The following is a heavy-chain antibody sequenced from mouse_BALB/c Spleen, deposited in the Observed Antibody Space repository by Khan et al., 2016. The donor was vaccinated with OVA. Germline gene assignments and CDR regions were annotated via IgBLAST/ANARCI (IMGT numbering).Heavy chain of an antibody. CDR1: GFTFSTYS. D-gene: IGHD2-12*01. V-gene: IGHV5-9-3*01. CDR3: GRHNNDPFAC. Sequence: EVELVESGGDLVKPGGSLTLSGAASGFTFSTYSMSWVRRPPDKRLEWVASINTGGDYIYYPDSVKGRFTISRDNVKNTLYLQMSSLRSEDTAMYYCGRHNNDPFACWGQGSLGTVSA. J-gene: IGHJ3*01. CDR2: INTGGDYI.